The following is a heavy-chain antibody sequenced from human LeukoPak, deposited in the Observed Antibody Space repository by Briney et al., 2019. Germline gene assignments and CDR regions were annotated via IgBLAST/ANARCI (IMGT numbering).Heavy chain of an antibody. J-gene: IGHJ5*02. Sequence: SEALSLTCAVYGGSFSGYYWSWIRQPPGKGLEWIGEINHSGSTNYNPPLKSRVTISVDTSKNQFSLKLSSVTAADTAVYYCARGRGSSWYSWFDPWGQGTLVTVSS. CDR1: GGSFSGYY. V-gene: IGHV4-34*01. D-gene: IGHD6-13*01. CDR2: INHSGST. CDR3: ARGRGSSWYSWFDP.